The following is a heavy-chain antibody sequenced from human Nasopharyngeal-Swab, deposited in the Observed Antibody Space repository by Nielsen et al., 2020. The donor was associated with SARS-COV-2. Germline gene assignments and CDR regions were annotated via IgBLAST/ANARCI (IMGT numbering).Heavy chain of an antibody. CDR2: ISSSGSTI. Sequence: GESLKISCAASGFTFSSYAMSWIRQAPGKGLEWVSYISSSGSTIYYADSVKGRFTISRDNAKNSLYLQMNSLRAEDTAVYYCARDGGFGVVMDYMDVWGKGTTVTVSS. J-gene: IGHJ6*03. CDR1: GFTFSSYA. D-gene: IGHD3-3*01. CDR3: ARDGGFGVVMDYMDV. V-gene: IGHV3-11*04.